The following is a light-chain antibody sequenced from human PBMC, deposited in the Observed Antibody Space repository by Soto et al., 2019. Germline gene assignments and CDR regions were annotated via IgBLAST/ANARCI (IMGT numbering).Light chain of an antibody. Sequence: EVVLTQSPDTLSLSPEETATLSCRASQDVSIYVAWYQKKAGQPPRLVVYDASKRATGIPARFSGSGSGTDFTLTIATLEPEDLGVYYCQQRRNWPTFGGGTRVEI. J-gene: IGKJ4*01. CDR1: QDVSIY. V-gene: IGKV3-11*01. CDR2: DAS. CDR3: QQRRNWPT.